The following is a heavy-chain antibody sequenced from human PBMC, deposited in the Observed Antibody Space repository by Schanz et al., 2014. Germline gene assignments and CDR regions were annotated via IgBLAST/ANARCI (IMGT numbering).Heavy chain of an antibody. CDR3: ASALTTWGGMDV. CDR2: ISARYGNT. J-gene: IGHJ6*02. CDR1: GYTLTGFG. V-gene: IGHV1-18*01. Sequence: QVQLVQSGAEVKKPGASVKVSCKASGYTLTGFGVSWVRQAPGQGREWMGWISARYGNTNYAENLQGRFTITTDTSTNTAYMELSSLRSEDTAVYYCASALTTWGGMDVWGQGTTVTVSS. D-gene: IGHD4-4*01.